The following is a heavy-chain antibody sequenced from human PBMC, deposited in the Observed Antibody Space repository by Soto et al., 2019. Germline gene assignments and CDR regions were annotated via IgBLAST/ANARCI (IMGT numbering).Heavy chain of an antibody. Sequence: SETLSLTCTVSGGSISSYYWSWIRQPPGKGLEWIGYIYYSGSTNYNPSHKSRVTISVDTSKNQFSLKLSSVPAADTAVYYCASDNGDNWFDPWGQGTLVTVSS. CDR2: IYYSGST. D-gene: IGHD2-8*01. J-gene: IGHJ5*02. CDR1: GGSISSYY. V-gene: IGHV4-59*01. CDR3: ASDNGDNWFDP.